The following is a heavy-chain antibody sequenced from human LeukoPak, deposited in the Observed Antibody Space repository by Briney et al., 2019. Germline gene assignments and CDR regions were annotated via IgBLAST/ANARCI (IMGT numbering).Heavy chain of an antibody. CDR1: GFTFSDYY. D-gene: IGHD6-13*01. Sequence: PGGSLRLSCAASGFTFSDYYMSWIRQAPGKGLEWVSDISSSSSYTNYADSVKGRFTISRGNAKNSLYLQMNSLRAEDTAVYYCARVGSIAAAGAVDYWGQGTLVTVSS. J-gene: IGHJ4*02. V-gene: IGHV3-11*05. CDR3: ARVGSIAAAGAVDY. CDR2: ISSSSSYT.